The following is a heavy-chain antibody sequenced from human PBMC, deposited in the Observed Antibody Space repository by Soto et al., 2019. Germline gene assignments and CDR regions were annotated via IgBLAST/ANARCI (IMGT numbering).Heavy chain of an antibody. J-gene: IGHJ3*02. CDR1: GFTFSSYA. V-gene: IGHV3-23*01. CDR2: ISGSGGST. D-gene: IGHD1-1*01. Sequence: GGSLRLSCAASGFTFSSYAMSWVRQAPGKGLEWVSAISGSGGSTYYADSVKGRFTISRDNSKNTLYLQMNSLRAEDTAVYYCAKDPSWNDGVGAFDSWGQGTMVTVSS. CDR3: AKDPSWNDGVGAFDS.